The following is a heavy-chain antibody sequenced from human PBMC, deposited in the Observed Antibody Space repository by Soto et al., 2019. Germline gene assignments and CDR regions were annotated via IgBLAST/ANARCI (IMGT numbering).Heavy chain of an antibody. Sequence: SETLSLTCTVSGGSISSYYWSWIRQPPGKGLEWIGYIYYSGSTNYNPSLKSRVTISVDTSKNQFSLKLSSVTAADTAVYYCARRWGSAFDIWGQGPMVTVSS. CDR2: IYYSGST. J-gene: IGHJ3*02. V-gene: IGHV4-59*08. CDR1: GGSISSYY. D-gene: IGHD3-16*01. CDR3: ARRWGSAFDI.